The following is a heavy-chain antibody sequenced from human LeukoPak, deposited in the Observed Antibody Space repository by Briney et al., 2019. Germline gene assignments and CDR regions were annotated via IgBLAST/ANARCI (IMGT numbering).Heavy chain of an antibody. J-gene: IGHJ4*02. V-gene: IGHV1-69*05. Sequence: SVKVSCKASGGTFSSYAISWVRQAPGQGLEWMGGIIPIFGTANYAQKFQGGVTITTDESTSTAYMELSSLRSEDTAVYYCARGRIVATGDYYDSSGLIDYWGQGTLVTVSS. CDR3: ARGRIVATGDYYDSSGLIDY. CDR1: GGTFSSYA. CDR2: IIPIFGTA. D-gene: IGHD3-22*01.